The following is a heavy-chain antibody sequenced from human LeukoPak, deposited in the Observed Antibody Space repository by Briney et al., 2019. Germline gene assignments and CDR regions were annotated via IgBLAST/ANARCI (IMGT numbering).Heavy chain of an antibody. J-gene: IGHJ4*02. CDR2: MNPNSGNT. D-gene: IGHD3-9*01. Sequence: ASVKVSCKATSRISWVRQATGQGLEWMGWMNPNSGNTGYAQKFQGRVTMTRNTSISTAYMELSSLRSEDTAVYYCARGRGWDYDILTGYVVYWGQGTLVTVSS. CDR3: ARGRGWDYDILTGYVVY. V-gene: IGHV1-8*02. CDR1: TSR.